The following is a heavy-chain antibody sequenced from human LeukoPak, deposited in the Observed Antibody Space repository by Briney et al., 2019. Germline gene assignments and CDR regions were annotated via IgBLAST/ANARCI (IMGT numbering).Heavy chain of an antibody. CDR1: GYTFTGYY. CDR3: ARVGARITMVRGGINKYYFDY. V-gene: IGHV1-2*02. D-gene: IGHD3-10*01. CDR2: INPNSGGT. Sequence: ASVKVSCKASGYTFTGYYMHWVRQAPGQGLEWMGWINPNSGGTNYAQKFQGRVTMTRGTSISTAYMELSRLRSDDTAVYYCARVGARITMVRGGINKYYFDYWGQGTLVTVSS. J-gene: IGHJ4*02.